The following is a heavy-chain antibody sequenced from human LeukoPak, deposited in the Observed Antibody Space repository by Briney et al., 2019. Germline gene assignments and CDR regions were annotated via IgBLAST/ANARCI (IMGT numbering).Heavy chain of an antibody. V-gene: IGHV3-23*01. CDR3: AKPSSGNYPPTGY. J-gene: IGHJ4*02. CDR2: ISGSGDRT. Sequence: GGSLRLSCAASGFTFSSYDVSWVRQAPGKGLEWVSAISGSGDRTHYADSVKGRFTISRDNSKNTLYLQINSLSAEDTAVYYCAKPSSGNYPPTGYWGQGTLVTVSS. D-gene: IGHD1-26*01. CDR1: GFTFSSYD.